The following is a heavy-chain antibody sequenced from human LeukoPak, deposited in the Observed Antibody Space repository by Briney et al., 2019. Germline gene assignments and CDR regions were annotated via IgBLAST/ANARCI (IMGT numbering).Heavy chain of an antibody. CDR2: ISPKSGDT. J-gene: IGHJ3*01. CDR3: ARELGRNAFDV. D-gene: IGHD7-27*01. V-gene: IGHV1-2*02. CDR1: GYTFSDNH. Sequence: ASVKVSCKASGYTFSDNHMYWIRQAPGQGLECMGYISPKSGDTNYAQKFQGRITMTGDTSVSTGYMELSSLRSDDTAVYYCARELGRNAFDVWGQGTMVTVSS.